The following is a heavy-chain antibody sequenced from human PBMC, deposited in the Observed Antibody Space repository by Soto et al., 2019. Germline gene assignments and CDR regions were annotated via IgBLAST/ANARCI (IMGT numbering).Heavy chain of an antibody. J-gene: IGHJ6*02. CDR1: GYSFTTYW. CDR2: IYPDDSDT. V-gene: IGHV5-51*01. Sequence: PGESLKISCKGSGYSFTTYWIGWVRQMPGEGLEWMGIIYPDDSDTRYSPSFQGLVTISADRSISTAYLQWSSLRASDTAMYYCARFSGSLHYYYYYAMDVWGQGTTVTVSS. CDR3: ARFSGSLHYYYYYAMDV. D-gene: IGHD1-26*01.